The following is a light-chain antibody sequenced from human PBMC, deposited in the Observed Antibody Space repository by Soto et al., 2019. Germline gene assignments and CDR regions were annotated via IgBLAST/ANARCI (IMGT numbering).Light chain of an antibody. V-gene: IGKV1-5*03. J-gene: IGKJ1*01. CDR2: QTS. Sequence: DIQMTQSPSTLSASVGDRVTITCRASQSIGRWLAWYQQKPGKAPKLLMYQTSTLENRVPSRFTGTRSGTEFTLTISSLQPDDFATYYCQQYSNYSPWTFGQGTKVEIK. CDR3: QQYSNYSPWT. CDR1: QSIGRW.